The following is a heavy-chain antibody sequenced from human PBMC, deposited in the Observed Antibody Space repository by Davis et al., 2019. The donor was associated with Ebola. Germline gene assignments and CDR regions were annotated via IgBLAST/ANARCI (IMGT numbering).Heavy chain of an antibody. CDR1: GYTFTSYG. CDR2: ISAYNGNT. J-gene: IGHJ5*02. V-gene: IGHV1-18*01. Sequence: ASVKVSCKASGYTFTSYGISWVRQAPGQGLEWMGWISAYNGNTNYAQKFQGRVTMTRDTSTSTVYMELSSLRSEDTAVYYCARDNVAAGNNWFDPWGQGTLVTVSS. D-gene: IGHD6-13*01. CDR3: ARDNVAAGNNWFDP.